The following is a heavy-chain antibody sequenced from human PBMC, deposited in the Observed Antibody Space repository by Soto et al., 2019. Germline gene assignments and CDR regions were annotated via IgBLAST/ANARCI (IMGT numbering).Heavy chain of an antibody. V-gene: IGHV4-39*07. J-gene: IGHJ4*02. CDR2: IYYSGYT. CDR1: RRSISSSSYY. Sequence: SETLSRTCTVSRRSISSSSYYWPWIRQPPGKGLEWIGSIYYSGYTYYNPSLKSRVTISVDTSKNQFSLKLSSVTAADTAMYYCARMNYYDTSGYPFDYWGQGMMVTVS. CDR3: ARMNYYDTSGYPFDY. D-gene: IGHD3-22*01.